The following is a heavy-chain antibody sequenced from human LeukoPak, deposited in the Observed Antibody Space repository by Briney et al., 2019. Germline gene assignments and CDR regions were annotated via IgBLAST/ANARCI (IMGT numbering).Heavy chain of an antibody. CDR2: IRSDGNNK. CDR3: AKTGFQWGYYFYYMDV. CDR1: GFTFSSSG. J-gene: IGHJ6*03. Sequence: GGSLRLSCAASGFTFSSSGMHWVRQAPGTGLEWVAFIRSDGNNKYYADSVKGRFTISRDNSKNTVYLQMNSQRGEDTAVYYCAKTGFQWGYYFYYMDVWGKGTTVTVSS. D-gene: IGHD1-14*01. V-gene: IGHV3-30*02.